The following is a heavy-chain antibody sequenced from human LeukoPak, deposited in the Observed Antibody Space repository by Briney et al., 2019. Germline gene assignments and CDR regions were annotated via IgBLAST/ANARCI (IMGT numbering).Heavy chain of an antibody. J-gene: IGHJ4*02. CDR2: NSSSGNT. V-gene: IGHV4-59*01. CDR3: ARAGSGWSFDY. D-gene: IGHD6-19*01. Sequence: PSETLSLTCTVSGGSISLYYWTWIRQSPGKGLEGIGYNSSSGNTNYNPSLKSRVTISVDMSKNQFSLRLSSVTAADTAVYYCARAGSGWSFDYWGQGTLVTVSS. CDR1: GGSISLYY.